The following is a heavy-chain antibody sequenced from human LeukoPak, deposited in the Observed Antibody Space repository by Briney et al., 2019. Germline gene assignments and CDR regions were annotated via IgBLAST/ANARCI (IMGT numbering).Heavy chain of an antibody. CDR3: ARESRGYNYGYCFDY. CDR1: GFTFSNYW. D-gene: IGHD5-18*01. CDR2: IKQDGSEK. Sequence: GGSLRLSCAASGFTFSNYWMSWARQAPGKGLEWVANIKQDGSEKNYVDSVKGRFTISRDNAKNSLYLQMNSLRAEDTAVYYCARESRGYNYGYCFDYWGQGTLVTVSS. V-gene: IGHV3-7*01. J-gene: IGHJ4*02.